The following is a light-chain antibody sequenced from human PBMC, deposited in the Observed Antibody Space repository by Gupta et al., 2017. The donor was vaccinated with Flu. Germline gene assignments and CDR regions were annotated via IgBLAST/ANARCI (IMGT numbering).Light chain of an antibody. Sequence: SCSGSSSNIGNNYVSWYQQLPVTAPKLLISANSQRPSGIPDRFSASKSGTSPTLGITGLQTGDEADYYCGTWDSSLSTGVVGGWTKLTDL. V-gene: IGLV1-51*01. CDR3: GTWDSSLSTGV. CDR2: ANS. CDR1: SSNIGNNY. J-gene: IGLJ2*01.